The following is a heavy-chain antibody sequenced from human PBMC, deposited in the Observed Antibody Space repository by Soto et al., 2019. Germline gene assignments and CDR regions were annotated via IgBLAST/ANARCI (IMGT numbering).Heavy chain of an antibody. CDR1: GGTFSSYA. V-gene: IGHV1-69*01. J-gene: IGHJ2*01. CDR3: AREGCSGGSCYSLYFDL. D-gene: IGHD2-15*01. CDR2: IIPIFGTA. Sequence: QVQLVQSGAEVKKPGSSVKVSCKASGGTFSSYAISWVRQAPGQGLEWMGGIIPIFGTANYAQKFQGRDTITADESTSTAYMELSSLRSEDTAVYYCAREGCSGGSCYSLYFDLWGRGTLVTVSS.